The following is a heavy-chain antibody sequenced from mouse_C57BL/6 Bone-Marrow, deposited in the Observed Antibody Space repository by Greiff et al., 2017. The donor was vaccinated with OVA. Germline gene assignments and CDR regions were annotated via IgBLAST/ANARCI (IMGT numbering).Heavy chain of an antibody. CDR1: GFTFSRYA. CDR3: TRELTGTSWFAY. D-gene: IGHD4-1*01. V-gene: IGHV5-9-1*02. J-gene: IGHJ3*01. CDR2: ISSGGDYI. Sequence: EVKLVESGEGLVKPGGSLKLSCAASGFTFSRYAMSWVRQTPEKRLEWVAYISSGGDYIYYADTVKGRFTISRDNARNTLYLQMSSLKSEDTAMYYCTRELTGTSWFAYWGQGTLVTVSA.